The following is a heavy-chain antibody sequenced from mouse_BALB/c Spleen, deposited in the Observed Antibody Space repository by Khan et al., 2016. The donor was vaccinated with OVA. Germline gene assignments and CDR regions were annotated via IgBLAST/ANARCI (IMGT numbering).Heavy chain of an antibody. V-gene: IGHV9-2-1*01. CDR1: GYTFTDYS. Sequence: LVESGPELKKPGETVKISCKASGYTFTDYSMHWVKQAPGKGLKWMGWINTETGEPTYADDFKGRFAFSLETSASTAYLQINNLKNEDTATDFWARDGYDYFDYWGQGTTVTVSS. J-gene: IGHJ2*01. D-gene: IGHD2-3*01. CDR3: ARDGYDYFDY. CDR2: INTETGEP.